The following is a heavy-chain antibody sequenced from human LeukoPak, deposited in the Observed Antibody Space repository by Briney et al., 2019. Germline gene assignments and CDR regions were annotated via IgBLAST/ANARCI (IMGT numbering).Heavy chain of an antibody. CDR3: AGDRNSDWYSPLDY. CDR1: GFTFTKCA. V-gene: IGHV3-23*01. D-gene: IGHD6-19*01. CDR2: ITATGDTA. J-gene: IGHJ4*02. Sequence: GGSLRLACVASGFTFTKCAMSWIRQAPGKGLEWVAIITATGDTAYYADSVKGRFTISRDNSRNTVYMQMDSLRAEDTAIYYCAGDRNSDWYSPLDYWGQGSQVTVSP.